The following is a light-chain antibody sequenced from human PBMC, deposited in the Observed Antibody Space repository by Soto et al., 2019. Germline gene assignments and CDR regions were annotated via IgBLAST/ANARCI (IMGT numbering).Light chain of an antibody. CDR3: QQYGSSPWT. CDR1: QTVSSN. J-gene: IGKJ1*01. Sequence: EIVMTQSPGTLSVSPVERATLSCMASQTVSSNLAWYQQKPGQAPRLLIYGASTRATGIPARFSGSGSGTDFTLTISRLEPEDFAVYYCQQYGSSPWTFGQGTKVDIK. V-gene: IGKV3-20*01. CDR2: GAS.